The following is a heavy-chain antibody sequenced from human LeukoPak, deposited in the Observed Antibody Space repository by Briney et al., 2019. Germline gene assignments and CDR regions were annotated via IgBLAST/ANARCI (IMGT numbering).Heavy chain of an antibody. CDR3: ARDQGEMATILDYYYYYMDV. V-gene: IGHV1-2*02. Sequence: ASVKVSCNASGYTFTGYYMHWVRQAPGQGLEWMGWINPNSGGTNYAQKFQGRVTMTRDTSISTAYMELSRLRSDDTAVYYCARDQGEMATILDYYYYYMDVWGKGTTVTISS. D-gene: IGHD5-24*01. CDR1: GYTFTGYY. J-gene: IGHJ6*03. CDR2: INPNSGGT.